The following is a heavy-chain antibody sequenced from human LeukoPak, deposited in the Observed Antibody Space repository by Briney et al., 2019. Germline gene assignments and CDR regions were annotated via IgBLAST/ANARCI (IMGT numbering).Heavy chain of an antibody. D-gene: IGHD3-10*01. V-gene: IGHV1-8*03. CDR3: ARSLRFGELLSLDY. Sequence: ASVKVSCKASGYTFTSYDINWVRQAIGQGLEWMGWMNPNSGNTGYAQKFQGRVTITRNTSISTAYMELSSLRSEDTAVYYCARSLRFGELLSLDYWGQGTLVTVSS. J-gene: IGHJ4*02. CDR2: MNPNSGNT. CDR1: GYTFTSYD.